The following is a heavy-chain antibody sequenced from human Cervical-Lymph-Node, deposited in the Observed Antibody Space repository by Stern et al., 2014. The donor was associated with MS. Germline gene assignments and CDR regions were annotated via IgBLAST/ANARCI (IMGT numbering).Heavy chain of an antibody. CDR3: ARLSTAVDF. CDR1: GGSISSRY. Sequence: VQLVESGPGLVKPSETLSLTCAVSGGSISSRYWGWIRQPPGKGLEWIGLISHSGDTKYKPSLKSRVTISLDTSQNQFSLKVTSVTAADTAVYYCARLSTAVDFWGQGTLVTVSS. J-gene: IGHJ4*02. CDR2: ISHSGDT. V-gene: IGHV4-59*08.